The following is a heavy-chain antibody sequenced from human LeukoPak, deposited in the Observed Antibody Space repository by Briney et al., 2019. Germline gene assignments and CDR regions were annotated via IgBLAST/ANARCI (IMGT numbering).Heavy chain of an antibody. J-gene: IGHJ3*02. CDR2: IHSGDSNT. D-gene: IGHD4-11*01. CDR3: VRHRHDYSNYGHAFDI. V-gene: IGHV5-51*01. CDR1: GYIFSTYW. Sequence: GESLKISCKGSGYIFSTYWIGWVRQMPGKALDWVGIIHSGDSNTRYSPSFQGHVTISADKSISTAYLQWSSLKASDTAMYYCVRHRHDYSNYGHAFDIWGQGTMVTVSS.